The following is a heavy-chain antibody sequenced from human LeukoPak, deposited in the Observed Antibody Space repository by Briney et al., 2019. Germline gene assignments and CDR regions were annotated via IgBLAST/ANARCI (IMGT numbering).Heavy chain of an antibody. CDR3: ASPVGMITFGGVDY. Sequence: PSETLSLTCTVSGGSISSSSYYWGWLRQPPGKGLEWIVSIYYSGSTYYNPSLKSRVTISVDTSKNQFSLKLSSVTAADTAVYYCASPVGMITFGGVDYWGQGTLVTVSS. CDR1: GGSISSSSYY. D-gene: IGHD3-16*01. CDR2: IYYSGST. J-gene: IGHJ4*02. V-gene: IGHV4-39*07.